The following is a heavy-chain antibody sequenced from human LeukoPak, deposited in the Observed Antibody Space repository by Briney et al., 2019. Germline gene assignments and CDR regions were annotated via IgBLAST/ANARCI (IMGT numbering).Heavy chain of an antibody. CDR1: GFTFSSYGM. J-gene: IGHJ4*02. CDR2: IYHSGST. CDR3: ARDRKSHDFWSGYYNDGFDY. V-gene: IGHV4-4*02. Sequence: GSLRLSCAASGFTFSSYGMNWVRQAPGKGLEWIGEIYHSGSTNYNPSLKSRVTISVDKSKNQFSLKLSSVTAADTAVYYCARDRKSHDFWSGYYNDGFDYWGQGTLVTVSS. D-gene: IGHD3-3*01.